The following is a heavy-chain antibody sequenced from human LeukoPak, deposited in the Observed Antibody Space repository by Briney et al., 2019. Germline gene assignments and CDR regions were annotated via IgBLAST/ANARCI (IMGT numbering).Heavy chain of an antibody. J-gene: IGHJ4*02. V-gene: IGHV4-59*08. D-gene: IGHD6-6*01. Sequence: SETLPLTCSVSGGSISSLYWSWIRQPPGKGLEWIGYIYYTGSTNYNPSLKSRVTMFVDMSKNQFSLRLSSVTAADAAVYYCARHRAYSSSSPFDYWGQGTLVTVSS. CDR1: GGSISSLY. CDR2: IYYTGST. CDR3: ARHRAYSSSSPFDY.